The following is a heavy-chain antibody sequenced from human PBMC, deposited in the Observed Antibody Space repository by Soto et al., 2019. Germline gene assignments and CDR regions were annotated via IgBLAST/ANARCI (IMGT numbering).Heavy chain of an antibody. CDR1: GGIFSSNT. Sequence: QVYLVQSGAEVKKPGSSVKISCKASGGIFSSNTINWVRQAAGQGLEWMGWIIPLFGTANYAEKFQGRVTITADNSTKTEYMELTSLRSEDTAVYYCASKAACGGDCYAFDSWGQGTLVTVSS. J-gene: IGHJ4*02. CDR2: IIPLFGTA. V-gene: IGHV1-69*06. D-gene: IGHD2-21*02. CDR3: ASKAACGGDCYAFDS.